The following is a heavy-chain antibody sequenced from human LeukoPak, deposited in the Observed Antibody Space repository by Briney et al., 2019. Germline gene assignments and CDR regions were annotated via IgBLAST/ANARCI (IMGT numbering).Heavy chain of an antibody. CDR3: ARDSDNWNEFNAFDI. CDR1: GYTFTSYG. CDR2: ISAYNGNT. J-gene: IGHJ3*02. Sequence: ASVKVSCKATGYTFTSYGISWVRQAPGQGLEWMGWISAYNGNTNYAQNLQGRVTTTTDTSTSTGYMELRSLRSDGTAVYYCARDSDNWNEFNAFDIWGQGTMVTVSS. D-gene: IGHD1-1*01. V-gene: IGHV1-18*01.